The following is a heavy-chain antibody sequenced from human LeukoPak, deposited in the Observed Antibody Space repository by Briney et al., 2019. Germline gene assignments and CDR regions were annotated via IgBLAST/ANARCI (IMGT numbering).Heavy chain of an antibody. V-gene: IGHV4-4*02. Sequence: GSLRLSCAASGFTFSSYWMSWVRQAPGKGLEWIGYIYHSGSTYYNPSLKSRVTISVDRSKNQFSLKLSSVTAADTAVYYCARDLDYDFWSGYYSEEGFDPWGQGTLVTVSS. CDR1: GFTFSSYW. J-gene: IGHJ5*02. CDR3: ARDLDYDFWSGYYSEEGFDP. D-gene: IGHD3-3*01. CDR2: IYHSGST.